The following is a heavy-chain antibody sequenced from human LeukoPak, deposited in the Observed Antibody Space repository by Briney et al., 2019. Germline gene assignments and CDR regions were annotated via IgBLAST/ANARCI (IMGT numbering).Heavy chain of an antibody. D-gene: IGHD6-19*01. Sequence: SETLSLTCTVSGGSISSYYWSWIRQPPGKGMEWIGYIYYSGSTNYNPSRKRRVTISVDTSKNQFSLKLSSVTAADTAVYYCARIAVAGYFDYWGQGTLVTVSS. V-gene: IGHV4-59*01. CDR3: ARIAVAGYFDY. CDR2: IYYSGST. J-gene: IGHJ4*02. CDR1: GGSISSYY.